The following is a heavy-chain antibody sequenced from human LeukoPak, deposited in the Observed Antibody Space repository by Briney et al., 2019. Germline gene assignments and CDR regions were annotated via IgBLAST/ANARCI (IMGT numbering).Heavy chain of an antibody. CDR1: GYSISSGYY. J-gene: IGHJ3*02. V-gene: IGHV4-61*02. D-gene: IGHD3-22*01. CDR3: ARGPYKYDGSGAFDI. CDR2: IYTSGST. Sequence: SKTLSLTCTVSGYSISSGYYWGWIRQPAGKGLEWIGRIYTSGSTNYNPSLKSRVIISVDTSKNQFSLKLTSVTAADTAVYYCARGPYKYDGSGAFDIWGQGTMVTVSS.